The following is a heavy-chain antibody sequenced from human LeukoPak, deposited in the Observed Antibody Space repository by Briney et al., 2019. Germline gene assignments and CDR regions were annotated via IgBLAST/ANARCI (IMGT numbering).Heavy chain of an antibody. CDR3: ARGPGIVGATRYAFDV. CDR2: INPNSGGT. Sequence: ASVKVSCKASGYTFTGYYMHWVRQAPGQGLEWMGCINPNSGGTNYAQKFQGRVTMTRDTSISTAYMELSRLRSDDTAVYYCARGPGIVGATRYAFDVWGQGTMVTVSS. V-gene: IGHV1-2*02. D-gene: IGHD1-26*01. CDR1: GYTFTGYY. J-gene: IGHJ3*01.